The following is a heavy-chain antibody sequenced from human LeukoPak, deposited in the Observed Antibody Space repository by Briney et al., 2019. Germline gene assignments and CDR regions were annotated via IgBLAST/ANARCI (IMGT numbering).Heavy chain of an antibody. CDR1: GESFSGYY. CDR2: INHSGST. Sequence: SETLSLTCAVYGESFSGYYWSWIRQPPGKGLEWIGEINHSGSTNYNPSLKSRVTISVDTSKNQFSLKLSSVTAADTAVYYCARIGYSSGWYAANFDYWGQGTLVTVSS. D-gene: IGHD6-19*01. V-gene: IGHV4-34*01. J-gene: IGHJ4*02. CDR3: ARIGYSSGWYAANFDY.